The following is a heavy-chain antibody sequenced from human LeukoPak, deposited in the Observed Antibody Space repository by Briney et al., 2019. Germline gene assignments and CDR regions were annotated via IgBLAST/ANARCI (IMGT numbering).Heavy chain of an antibody. CDR2: IYYSGST. Sequence: SETLSLTCTVSGGSISSYYWSWIRQPPGKGLEWIGYIYYSGSTNYNPSLKSRVTISVDTSKNQFSLKLSSVTAAATAVYYCARHDIIDSPYYFDYWGQGTLVTVSS. CDR3: ARHDIIDSPYYFDY. CDR1: GGSISSYY. J-gene: IGHJ4*02. D-gene: IGHD2-15*01. V-gene: IGHV4-59*08.